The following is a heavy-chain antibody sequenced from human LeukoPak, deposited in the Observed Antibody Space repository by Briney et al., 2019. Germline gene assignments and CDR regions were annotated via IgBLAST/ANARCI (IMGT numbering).Heavy chain of an antibody. CDR2: ISSSGSTI. J-gene: IGHJ5*02. V-gene: IGHV3-11*01. CDR1: GSTFSDYY. Sequence: NAGGSLRLSCAASGSTFSDYYMSWIRQAPGKGLEWVSYISSSGSTIYYADSVKGRFTISRDNAKNSLYLQMNSLRAEDTAVYYCARISAAAGIFDPWGQGTLVTVSS. CDR3: ARISAAAGIFDP. D-gene: IGHD6-13*01.